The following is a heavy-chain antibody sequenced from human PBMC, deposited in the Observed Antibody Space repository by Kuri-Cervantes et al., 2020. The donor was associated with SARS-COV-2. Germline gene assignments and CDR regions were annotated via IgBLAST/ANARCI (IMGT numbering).Heavy chain of an antibody. CDR1: GFTFGSYD. CDR3: AREGPGTVKLLGYFDY. Sequence: GESLKIYCAASGFTFGSYDMHWVRQATGKGLEWVSAIGTAGDTYYPGSVKGRFTISRENAKNSLYLQMNSLRAGDTAVYYCAREGPGTVKLLGYFDYWGQGTLVTVSS. V-gene: IGHV3-13*01. D-gene: IGHD4-11*01. CDR2: IGTAGDT. J-gene: IGHJ4*02.